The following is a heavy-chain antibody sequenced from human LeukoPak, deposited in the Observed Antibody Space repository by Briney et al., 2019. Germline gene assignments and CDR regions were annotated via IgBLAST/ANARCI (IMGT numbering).Heavy chain of an antibody. CDR2: IRNKANNYAT. J-gene: IGHJ5*02. CDR1: GFTFSDCD. Sequence: GGSLRLSCAAPGFTFSDCDIHWVRQASGQGLVWVGRIRNKANNYATEHSASVRGRFTLSRDESQNTAYLQMNSLETEDTAVYYCTRDAGLYNWLDPWGQGTLVTVSS. CDR3: TRDAGLYNWLDP. V-gene: IGHV3-73*01.